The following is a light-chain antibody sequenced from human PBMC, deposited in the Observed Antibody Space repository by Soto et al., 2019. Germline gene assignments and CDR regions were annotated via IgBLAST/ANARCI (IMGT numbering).Light chain of an antibody. CDR1: QSISSY. J-gene: IGKJ2*01. CDR3: HQSYSTPV. CDR2: AAS. V-gene: IGKV1-39*01. Sequence: DIQMTQSPSSLSASVGDRVTITCRASQSISSYLNWYQQKPGKAPKLLIYAASSLQSGGPSRFTGSGSGTDFTLTISSLQPEDFATYYCHQSYSTPVFGQGTKLEIK.